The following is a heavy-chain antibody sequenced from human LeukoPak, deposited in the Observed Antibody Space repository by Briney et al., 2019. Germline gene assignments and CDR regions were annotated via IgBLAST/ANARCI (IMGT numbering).Heavy chain of an antibody. CDR3: ATPPGVATIGDDFDY. CDR1: GGSISSYY. Sequence: SETLSLTCTVSGGSISSYYWSWIRQPPGKGLEWIGYIYYSGSTNYNPSLKSRVTISVDTSKNQFSLKLSSVTAADTAVYYCATPPGVATIGDDFDYWGQGTLVTVSS. CDR2: IYYSGST. D-gene: IGHD5-12*01. J-gene: IGHJ4*02. V-gene: IGHV4-59*12.